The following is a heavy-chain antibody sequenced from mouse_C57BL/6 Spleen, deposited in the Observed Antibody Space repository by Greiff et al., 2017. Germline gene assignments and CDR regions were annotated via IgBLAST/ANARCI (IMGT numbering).Heavy chain of an antibody. CDR1: GYTFTSYW. Sequence: QVQLRQPGAELVRPGSSVKLSCKASGYTFTSYWMHWVKQRPIQGLEWIGNIDPSDSETQYNQKFKDKATLTEDKSSSTAYMQLSSLTSEDAAVYYCATFDCYCSSGEDYWGQGTTLTVSS. CDR2: IDPSDSET. V-gene: IGHV1-52*01. J-gene: IGHJ2*01. D-gene: IGHD1-1*01. CDR3: ATFDCYCSSGEDY.